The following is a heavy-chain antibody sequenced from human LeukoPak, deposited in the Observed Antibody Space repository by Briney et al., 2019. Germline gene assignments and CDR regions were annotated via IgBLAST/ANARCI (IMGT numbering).Heavy chain of an antibody. D-gene: IGHD3-10*01. J-gene: IGHJ4*02. CDR3: ARELDYYGSGSYYNGGFDY. V-gene: IGHV3-33*01. CDR2: IWYDGSNK. CDR1: GFTFSSYG. Sequence: PGGSLRLSCAASGFTFSSYGMHWVRQAPGKGLEWVAVIWYDGSNKYYADSVKGRFTISSDNSKNTLYLQMNSLRAEDTAVYYCARELDYYGSGSYYNGGFDYWGQGTLVTVSS.